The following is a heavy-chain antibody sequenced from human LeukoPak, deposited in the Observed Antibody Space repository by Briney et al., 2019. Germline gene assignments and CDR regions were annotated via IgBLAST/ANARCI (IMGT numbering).Heavy chain of an antibody. Sequence: GGSLRLSCAASGFTFSSYGMHWVRQAPGKGLEWVAFIQYDGSNKYYADSVKGRFTISRDNSKNTLYLQLNSLRAEDTAVYYCAKDQGYSYIVDYYYMDVWGKGTTVTVSS. D-gene: IGHD5-18*01. CDR3: AKDQGYSYIVDYYYMDV. V-gene: IGHV3-30*02. J-gene: IGHJ6*03. CDR2: IQYDGSNK. CDR1: GFTFSSYG.